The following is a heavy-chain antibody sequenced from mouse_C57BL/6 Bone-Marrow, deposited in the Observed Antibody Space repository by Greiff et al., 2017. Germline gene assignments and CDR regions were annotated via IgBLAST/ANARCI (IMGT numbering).Heavy chain of an antibody. J-gene: IGHJ3*01. Sequence: EVQLVESGGGLVQPGGSLKLSCAASGFTFSDYYMYWVRQTPEKRLEWVAYISNGGGSTYYPDTVKGRFTISRDNAKNTLYLQMSRLKSEDTAMYYCARLIYYGNYVWFAYWAKGLWSLSLQ. CDR3: ARLIYYGNYVWFAY. D-gene: IGHD2-1*01. CDR2: ISNGGGST. V-gene: IGHV5-12*01. CDR1: GFTFSDYY.